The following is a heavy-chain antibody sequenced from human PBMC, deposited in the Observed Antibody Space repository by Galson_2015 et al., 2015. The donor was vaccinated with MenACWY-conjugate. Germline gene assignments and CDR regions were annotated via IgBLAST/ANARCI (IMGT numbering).Heavy chain of an antibody. V-gene: IGHV3-23*01. CDR1: GFTFTNYA. J-gene: IGHJ4*02. CDR3: ARERWVRGVFFDQ. D-gene: IGHD3-10*01. Sequence: SLRLSCAASGFTFTNYAMNWVRQAPGKGLEWVSSIGGSGTTYYADSVKGRFTISRDNSKNMVYLQMNSLRAEDTAVYYCARERWVRGVFFDQWGQGTLVIVSS. CDR2: IGGSGTT.